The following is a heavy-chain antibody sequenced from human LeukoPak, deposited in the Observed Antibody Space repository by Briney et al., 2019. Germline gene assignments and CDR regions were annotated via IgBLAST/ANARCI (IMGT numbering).Heavy chain of an antibody. Sequence: ASVKVSCKASGYTFTSYAMHWVRQAPGQRLEWMGWINAGNGNTKYSQKFQGRVTITRDTSASTAYMELSSLRSEDTAVYYCARVPIVVVPAAHPPPFDPWGQGTLVTVSS. CDR3: ARVPIVVVPAAHPPPFDP. V-gene: IGHV1-3*01. CDR1: GYTFTSYA. D-gene: IGHD2-2*01. CDR2: INAGNGNT. J-gene: IGHJ5*02.